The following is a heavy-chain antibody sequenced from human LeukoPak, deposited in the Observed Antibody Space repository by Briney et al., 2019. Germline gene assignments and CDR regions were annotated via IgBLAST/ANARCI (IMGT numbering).Heavy chain of an antibody. V-gene: IGHV3-23*01. CDR3: AKAPNYYGSGSYYNNWFDL. J-gene: IGHJ5*02. CDR1: GFAFSSYA. CDR2: ISNGGGRT. D-gene: IGHD3-10*01. Sequence: PGGSLRLSCAASGFAFSSYAIRWVRQAPGKGLEWVSSISNGGGRTYYADSLKGRFTISRDNSKNTLYLQMDSLRAEDTAVYYCAKAPNYYGSGSYYNNWFDLWGQGTLVTVSS.